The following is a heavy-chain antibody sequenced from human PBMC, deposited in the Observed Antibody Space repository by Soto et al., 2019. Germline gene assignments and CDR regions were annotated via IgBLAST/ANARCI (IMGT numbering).Heavy chain of an antibody. CDR1: GFTFSSYA. CDR2: ISGSGGST. D-gene: IGHD6-19*01. V-gene: IGHV3-23*01. Sequence: EVQLLESGGGLVQPGGSLRLSCAASGFTFSSYAMSWVRQAPGKGLEWGSAISGSGGSTYYADSVKGRFTISRDNSKNTLYLQMNSLRAEDTAVYYCAKDLGYSSGWGSVYWGQGTLVTVSS. J-gene: IGHJ4*02. CDR3: AKDLGYSSGWGSVY.